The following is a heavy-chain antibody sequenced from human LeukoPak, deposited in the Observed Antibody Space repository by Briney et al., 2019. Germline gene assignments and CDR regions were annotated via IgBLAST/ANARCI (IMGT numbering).Heavy chain of an antibody. D-gene: IGHD6-13*01. CDR2: ISPSGGST. J-gene: IGHJ3*02. Sequence: ASVKVSCKASGFSFTSYYMHWVRQAPGQGLEWMGVISPSGGSTTYAERFQGRVTMTRDTSTGTVYMELSSLISEDTAVYYCAREAYGRSSRDDVFDIWGQGTMVTVPS. CDR1: GFSFTSYY. V-gene: IGHV1-46*01. CDR3: AREAYGRSSRDDVFDI.